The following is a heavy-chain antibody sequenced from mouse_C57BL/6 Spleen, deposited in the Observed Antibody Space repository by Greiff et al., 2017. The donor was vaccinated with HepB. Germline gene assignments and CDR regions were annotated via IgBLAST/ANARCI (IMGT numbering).Heavy chain of an antibody. CDR2: IDPENGDT. V-gene: IGHV14-4*01. CDR3: TTAIDYYGSRGGNYFDY. J-gene: IGHJ2*01. D-gene: IGHD1-1*01. CDR1: GFNIKDDY. Sequence: VQLQQSGAELVRPGASVKLSCTASGFNIKDDYMHWVKQRPEQGLEWIGWIDPENGDTEYASKFQGKATITADTSSNTAYLQLSSLTSEDTAVYYWTTAIDYYGSRGGNYFDYWGQGTTLTVSS.